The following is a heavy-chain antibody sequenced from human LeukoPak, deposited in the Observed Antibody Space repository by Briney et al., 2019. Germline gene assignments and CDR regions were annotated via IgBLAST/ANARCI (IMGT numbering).Heavy chain of an antibody. J-gene: IGHJ4*02. CDR3: PGGTYLDPRDY. CDR2: FSDSGNT. V-gene: IGHV4-59*01. CDR1: GGSISSFH. D-gene: IGHD3/OR15-3a*01. Sequence: PSETLSLTCTVSGGSISSFHLSWIRQPPGRGLEWIGYFSDSGNTNCTPYLKSRVTISVDTSKSQFSLKLNSVTAADTAVYYCPGGTYLDPRDYWGQGTLVSVSS.